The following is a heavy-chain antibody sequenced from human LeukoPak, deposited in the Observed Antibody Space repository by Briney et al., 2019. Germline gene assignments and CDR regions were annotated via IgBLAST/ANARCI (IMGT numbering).Heavy chain of an antibody. J-gene: IGHJ4*02. D-gene: IGHD4-17*01. Sequence: GASVKVSCKASGYTFTGYYIHWVQQAPGQGLEWMGRINPNNGGTDYAQKFQGRDTMTRDTSISTASMELTRLTSDDTAVFYCAREWSYGDYYDYWGQGTLVTVSS. CDR3: AREWSYGDYYDY. CDR1: GYTFTGYY. CDR2: INPNNGGT. V-gene: IGHV1-2*06.